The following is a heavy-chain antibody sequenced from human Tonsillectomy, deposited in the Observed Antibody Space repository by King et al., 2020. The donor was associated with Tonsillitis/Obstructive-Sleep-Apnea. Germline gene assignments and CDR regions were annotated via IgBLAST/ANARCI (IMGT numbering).Heavy chain of an antibody. D-gene: IGHD3-3*01. Sequence: QLQESGPGLVKPSENLSLTCAVSGGSITSSNYYWGWIRQPPGKGLEWIGTIYYSGSTYYNPSLKSRVTISVDTSKNHFSLKLGSVTAADTAVYYCARHARETIFGVVITYFDYWGQGTLVTVSS. V-gene: IGHV4-39*01. J-gene: IGHJ4*02. CDR2: IYYSGST. CDR3: ARHARETIFGVVITYFDY. CDR1: GGSITSSNYY.